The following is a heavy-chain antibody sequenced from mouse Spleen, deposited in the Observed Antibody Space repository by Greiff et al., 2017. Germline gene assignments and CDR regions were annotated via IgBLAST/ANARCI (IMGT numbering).Heavy chain of an antibody. CDR3: ARWGDYDRAY. Sequence: VQLQQPGAELVKPGASVKLSCKASGYTFTSYWMQWVKQRPGQGLEWIGEIDPSDSYTNYNQKFKGKATLTVDTSSSTAYMQLSSLTSEDSAVYYCARWGDYDRAYWGQGTLVTVSA. J-gene: IGHJ3*01. CDR1: GYTFTSYW. D-gene: IGHD2-4*01. CDR2: IDPSDSYT. V-gene: IGHV1-50*01.